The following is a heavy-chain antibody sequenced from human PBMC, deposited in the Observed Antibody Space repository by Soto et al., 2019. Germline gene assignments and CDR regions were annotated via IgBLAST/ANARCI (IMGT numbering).Heavy chain of an antibody. Sequence: ASVKVSCKVSGYTLTELSMHWVRQAPGKGLEWMGGFDPEDGETIYAQKFQGRVTMTEDTSTDTAYMELSSLRSEDTAVYYCATDIRGYELNQHFDYWGQGTLVTVS. D-gene: IGHD5-12*01. J-gene: IGHJ4*02. V-gene: IGHV1-24*01. CDR1: GYTLTELS. CDR2: FDPEDGET. CDR3: ATDIRGYELNQHFDY.